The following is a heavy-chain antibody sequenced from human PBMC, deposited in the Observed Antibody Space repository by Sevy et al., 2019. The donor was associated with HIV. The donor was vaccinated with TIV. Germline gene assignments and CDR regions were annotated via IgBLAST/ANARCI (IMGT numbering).Heavy chain of an antibody. D-gene: IGHD1-26*01. Sequence: GGSLRLSCAASGFTFSSYAMHWVRQAPGKGLEWVAVISYDGSNKYYADSVKGRFTISRDNSKNTLYLQMNSRRAEDTAVYYCASDLYIVGATPHFDYWGQGTLVTVSS. J-gene: IGHJ4*02. V-gene: IGHV3-30-3*01. CDR2: ISYDGSNK. CDR3: ASDLYIVGATPHFDY. CDR1: GFTFSSYA.